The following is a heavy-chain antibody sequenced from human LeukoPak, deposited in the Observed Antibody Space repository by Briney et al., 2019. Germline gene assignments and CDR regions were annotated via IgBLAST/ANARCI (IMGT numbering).Heavy chain of an antibody. CDR3: AGGPTTGNLDY. V-gene: IGHV3-48*03. CDR2: ISSSGTTI. D-gene: IGHD1-1*01. J-gene: IGHJ4*02. CDR1: GFTFSSYE. Sequence: GGSLRLSCAASGFTFSSYEMNWVRQAPGRGLEWVSYISSSGTTIYHADSVKGRFTIPRDNAKNSLYLQMNSLRAEDAGLYYCAGGPTTGNLDYWGQGSLVTVSS.